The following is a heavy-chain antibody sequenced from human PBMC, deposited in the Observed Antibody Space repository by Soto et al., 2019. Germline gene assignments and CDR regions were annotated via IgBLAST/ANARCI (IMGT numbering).Heavy chain of an antibody. CDR2: IIPIFGTA. CDR1: GCTFSSYA. V-gene: IGHV1-69*01. Sequence: QVPLVQSGAEVKKPGSSVKVSCKASGCTFSSYAISWVRQAPGKGLEWMGGIIPIFGTANYAHKFQGRVTITADESTSTANMELSSLRSEDRALYYGARGCIWLAAAGHFDYWGQGTLVTVSS. CDR3: ARGCIWLAAAGHFDY. J-gene: IGHJ4*02. D-gene: IGHD6-13*01.